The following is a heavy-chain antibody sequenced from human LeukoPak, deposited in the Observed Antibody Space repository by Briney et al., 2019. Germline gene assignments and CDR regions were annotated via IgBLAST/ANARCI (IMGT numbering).Heavy chain of an antibody. CDR3: ARVGGTAMASDY. Sequence: ASVKVSCKASGYTFTGYCMHWVRQAPGQGLEWMGWINPNSGGTNYAQKFQGRVTMTRDTSISTAYMELSRLRSDDTAVYYCARVGGTAMASDYWGQGTLVTVSS. V-gene: IGHV1-2*02. CDR2: INPNSGGT. CDR1: GYTFTGYC. D-gene: IGHD5-18*01. J-gene: IGHJ4*02.